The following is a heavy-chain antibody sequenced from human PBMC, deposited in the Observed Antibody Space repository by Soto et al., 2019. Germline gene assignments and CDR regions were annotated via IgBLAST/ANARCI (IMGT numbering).Heavy chain of an antibody. Sequence: SVKVSCKASGATFSSYAISWVRQAPGQGLEWMGGIIPIFGTANYAQKFQGRVTITADESTSTAYMELSSLRSEDTAVYYCARDPILTGLTYYYYYGMDVWGQGTTVTVSS. CDR3: ARDPILTGLTYYYYYGMDV. J-gene: IGHJ6*02. CDR2: IIPIFGTA. CDR1: GATFSSYA. D-gene: IGHD3-9*01. V-gene: IGHV1-69*13.